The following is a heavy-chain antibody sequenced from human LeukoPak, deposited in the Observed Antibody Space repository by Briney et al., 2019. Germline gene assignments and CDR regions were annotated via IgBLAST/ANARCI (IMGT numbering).Heavy chain of an antibody. CDR1: GGSISRYY. CDR2: KDYSGST. Sequence: SETLSLTCTVSGGSISRYYWSWIRQPPGKGLEWIGYKDYSGSTNYNRSLKSRVTISVDTSKNQFSLKLSSVTAADTAVYYCARGAYSSSWAFDYWGQGTLVTVSS. CDR3: ARGAYSSSWAFDY. V-gene: IGHV4-59*01. D-gene: IGHD6-13*01. J-gene: IGHJ4*02.